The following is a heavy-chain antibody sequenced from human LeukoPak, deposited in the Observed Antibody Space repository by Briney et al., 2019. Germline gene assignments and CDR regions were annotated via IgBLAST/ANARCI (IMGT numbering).Heavy chain of an antibody. CDR2: IYSGGST. CDR3: ARVKRERGTDY. V-gene: IGHV3-53*01. CDR1: GFTVSSNY. J-gene: IGHJ4*02. D-gene: IGHD1-1*01. Sequence: GGSLRLSCAASGFTVSSNYMSWVRQAPGKELEWVSVIYSGGSTYYADSVKGRFTISRDNSKNTLYLQMNSLRAEDTAVYYCARVKRERGTDYWGQETLVTVSS.